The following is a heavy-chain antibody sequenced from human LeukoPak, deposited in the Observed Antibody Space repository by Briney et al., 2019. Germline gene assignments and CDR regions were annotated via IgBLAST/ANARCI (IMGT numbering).Heavy chain of an antibody. D-gene: IGHD3-22*01. CDR1: GFTFSSYG. Sequence: PGGSLRLSCAASGFTFSSYGMHWVRQAPGKGLEWVAVISYDGSNKYYADSVKGRFTISRDNSKNTLYLQMNSLRAEDTAVYYCAKGPSAYYYDSSYWGQGTLVTVSS. CDR3: AKGPSAYYYDSSY. V-gene: IGHV3-30*18. J-gene: IGHJ4*02. CDR2: ISYDGSNK.